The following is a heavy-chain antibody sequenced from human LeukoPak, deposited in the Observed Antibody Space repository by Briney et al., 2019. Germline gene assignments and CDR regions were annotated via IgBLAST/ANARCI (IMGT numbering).Heavy chain of an antibody. CDR2: ISAYNGNT. J-gene: IGHJ6*03. CDR3: ARFGGSYRTSYYYMDV. D-gene: IGHD1-26*01. V-gene: IGHV1-18*04. Sequence: ASVKVSCKASGYTFTGYYMHWVRQAPGQGLEWMGWISAYNGNTNYAQKLQGRVTMTTDTSTSTAYMELRSLRSDDTAVYYCARFGGSYRTSYYYMDVWGKGTTVTVFS. CDR1: GYTFTGYY.